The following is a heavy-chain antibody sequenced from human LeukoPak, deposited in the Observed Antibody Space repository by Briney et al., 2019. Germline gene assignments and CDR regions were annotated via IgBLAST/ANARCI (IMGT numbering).Heavy chain of an antibody. D-gene: IGHD3-22*01. Sequence: SETLSPTCTVSGGSISSSSYYWGWIRQPPGKGLEWIGSIYYSGSTYYNPSLKSRVTISVDTSKNQFSLKLSSVTAADTAVYYCASEGYYYDSSGLMDYWGQGTLVTVSS. J-gene: IGHJ4*02. V-gene: IGHV4-39*07. CDR2: IYYSGST. CDR3: ASEGYYYDSSGLMDY. CDR1: GGSISSSSYY.